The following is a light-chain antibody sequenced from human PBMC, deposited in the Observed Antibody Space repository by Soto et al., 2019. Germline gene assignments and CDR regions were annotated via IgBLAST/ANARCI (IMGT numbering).Light chain of an antibody. CDR2: GAS. CDR3: QQYGSSPRT. CDR1: QSVSSSY. Sequence: EIVLTQSPGTLXLSPGERATXSCRASQSVSSSYLAWYQQSPGQAPRLLIYGASSRATVIPDRFSGSGSGTDFTLTISRLEPEDFAVYYCQQYGSSPRTFGQGTKLEIK. V-gene: IGKV3-20*01. J-gene: IGKJ2*01.